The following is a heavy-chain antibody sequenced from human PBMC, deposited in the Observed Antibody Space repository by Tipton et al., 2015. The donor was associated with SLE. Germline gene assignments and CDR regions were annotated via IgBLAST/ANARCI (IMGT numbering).Heavy chain of an antibody. CDR1: TFSSYA. V-gene: IGHV4-39*01. D-gene: IGHD2/OR15-2a*01. Sequence: TFSSYAMSWVRQPPGKGLEWIGSIYYSGSTYYNPSLKSRVTISVDTSKNQFSLKLSSVTAADTAVYYCARNRAFDIWGQGTMVTVSS. J-gene: IGHJ3*02. CDR3: ARNRAFDI. CDR2: IYYSGST.